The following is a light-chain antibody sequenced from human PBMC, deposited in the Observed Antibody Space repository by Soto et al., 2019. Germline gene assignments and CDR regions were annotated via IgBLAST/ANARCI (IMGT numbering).Light chain of an antibody. CDR1: SSDVGGYNY. V-gene: IGLV2-8*01. Sequence: QSALTQPPSASGSLGQSVTISCTGTSSDVGGYNYVSWHQQHPGKAPKLMIYDVTKRPSGVPDRFSGSKSGNTASLTVSGLQAEDEADYYCSSFAGGGNPVLFGGGTQLTVL. CDR2: DVT. CDR3: SSFAGGGNPVL. J-gene: IGLJ2*01.